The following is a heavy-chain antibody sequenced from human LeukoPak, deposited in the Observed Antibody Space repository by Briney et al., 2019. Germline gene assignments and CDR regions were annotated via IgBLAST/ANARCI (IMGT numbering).Heavy chain of an antibody. J-gene: IGHJ4*02. CDR1: GGTFSRYYA. D-gene: IGHD1-14*01. CDR2: IIPSFSTA. CDR3: ARDLTYIGYFDY. Sequence: ASVKVSCKASGGTFSRYYAISWVRQAPGQGLEWVGGIIPSFSTANYAQKFQGRVTMTRDTSTSTVYMELSSLRSEDTAVYYCARDLTYIGYFDYWGQGTLVTVSS. V-gene: IGHV1-69*05.